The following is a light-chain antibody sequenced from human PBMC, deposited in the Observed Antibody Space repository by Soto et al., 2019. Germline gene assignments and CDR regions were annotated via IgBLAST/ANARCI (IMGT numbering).Light chain of an antibody. CDR3: QQYHNWPPQYT. Sequence: EIVMTQSPASLSLSPVDGSTLSCRARQTFAINLAWYQHKPGQGPRLLRPGASTRDDGVQASFSGSGSGTELTLTISCLQSEDFAVLYCQQYHNWPPQYTFGQGTTLQIK. V-gene: IGKV3-15*01. CDR2: GAS. J-gene: IGKJ2*01. CDR1: QTFAIN.